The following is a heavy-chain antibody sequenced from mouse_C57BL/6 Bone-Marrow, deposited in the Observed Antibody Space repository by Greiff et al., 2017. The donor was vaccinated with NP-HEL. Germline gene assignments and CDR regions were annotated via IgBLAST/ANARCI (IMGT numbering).Heavy chain of an antibody. D-gene: IGHD1-1*01. V-gene: IGHV5-17*01. CDR2: ISSGSSTI. CDR3: ARGTFYGKVGFDY. CDR1: GFTFSDYG. Sequence: EVMLVESGGGLVKPGGSLKLSCAASGFTFSDYGMHWVRQAPEKGLEWVAYISSGSSTIYYADTVKGRFTISRDNAKNTLFLQMTSLRSEDTAMYYCARGTFYGKVGFDYWGQGTTLTVSS. J-gene: IGHJ2*01.